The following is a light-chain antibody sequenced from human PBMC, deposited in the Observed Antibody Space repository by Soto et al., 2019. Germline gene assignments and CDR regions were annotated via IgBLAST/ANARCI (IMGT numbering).Light chain of an antibody. Sequence: EIVLTHSTGTLSLSQGETATLSCRAIQSVSSNYLAWYQQKPGQAPRLLIYGASSRATGIPDRFSGSGSGTDFTLTIRRLEPEDFAVYYCQQYGSSYPWTFGQGTKVDI. CDR3: QQYGSSYPWT. CDR1: QSVSSNY. V-gene: IGKV3-20*01. J-gene: IGKJ1*01. CDR2: GAS.